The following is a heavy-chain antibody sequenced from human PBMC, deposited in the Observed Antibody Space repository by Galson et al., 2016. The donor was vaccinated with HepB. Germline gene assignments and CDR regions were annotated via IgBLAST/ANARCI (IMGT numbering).Heavy chain of an antibody. CDR2: VSYSGTT. Sequence: ETLSLTCTVSGGSISTSSHYGGWIRQPPGKGLEWIVSVSYSGTTYYNPSLKSRVTTSVDTSKNQFSLKLRSVTAADTAVYYRARIFPYTNYVGSFDYWGQGALVTVSS. CDR3: ARIFPYTNYVGSFDY. J-gene: IGHJ4*02. D-gene: IGHD4-11*01. V-gene: IGHV4-39*01. CDR1: GGSISTSSHY.